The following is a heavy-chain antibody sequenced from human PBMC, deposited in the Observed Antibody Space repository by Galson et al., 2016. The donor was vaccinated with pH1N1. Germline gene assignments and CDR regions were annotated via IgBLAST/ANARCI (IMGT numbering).Heavy chain of an antibody. CDR3: ARRYYFDY. CDR2: IDPSAGTT. CDR1: GYSVTRYY. V-gene: IGHV1-46*01. Sequence: SVKVSCKASGYSVTRYYMHWVRQVPGQGLEWMGIIDPSAGTTTYSQKFQGRISLTRDTSTNSVHMELSTLRPDDSAIYFCARRYYFDYWGQGTLVTVSS. J-gene: IGHJ4*02.